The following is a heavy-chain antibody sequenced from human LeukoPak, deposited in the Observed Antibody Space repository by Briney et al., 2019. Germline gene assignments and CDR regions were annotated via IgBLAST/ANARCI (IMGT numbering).Heavy chain of an antibody. CDR2: ISGSGGAT. D-gene: IGHD3-3*01. CDR1: GFTFADYG. V-gene: IGHV3-23*01. Sequence: GGSLRLSCASSGFTFADYGMSWVRQAPGKGLEWVSAISGSGGATYYADSVKGRFTISRDNSKNTLYLQMNSLRAEDTAVYYCAKVPVFSLTISEVVTDDAFDIWGQGTIVTVSS. CDR3: AKVPVFSLTISEVVTDDAFDI. J-gene: IGHJ3*02.